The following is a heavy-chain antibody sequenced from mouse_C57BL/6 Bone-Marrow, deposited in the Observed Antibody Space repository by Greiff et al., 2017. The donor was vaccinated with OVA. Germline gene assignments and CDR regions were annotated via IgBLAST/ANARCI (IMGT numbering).Heavy chain of an antibody. V-gene: IGHV1-69*01. CDR1: GYTFTSCW. CDR3: ARHDSGDY. D-gene: IGHD2-4*01. Sequence: QVHVKQPGAELVMPGASVKLSCKASGYTFTSCWMHWVKQRPGQGLEWIGEIDPSDSYTNYNQKFKGKSTLTVDKSSSTAYMQLSSLTSEDSAVYYCARHDSGDYWGQGTTLTVSS. CDR2: IDPSDSYT. J-gene: IGHJ2*01.